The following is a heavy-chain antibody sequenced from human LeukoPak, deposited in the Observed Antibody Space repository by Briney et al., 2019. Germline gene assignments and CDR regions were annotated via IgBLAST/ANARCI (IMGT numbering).Heavy chain of an antibody. Sequence: PGGSLRLSCAASGFTFSSYSMNWVRQAPGKGLEWVSSISSSSSYIYYADSVKGRFTISRDNAKNSLYLQMNSLRAEDTAVYYCARDHEYCSSTSCYANWFDPWGQGTLVTVSS. CDR2: ISSSSSYI. V-gene: IGHV3-21*01. D-gene: IGHD2-2*01. J-gene: IGHJ5*02. CDR3: ARDHEYCSSTSCYANWFDP. CDR1: GFTFSSYS.